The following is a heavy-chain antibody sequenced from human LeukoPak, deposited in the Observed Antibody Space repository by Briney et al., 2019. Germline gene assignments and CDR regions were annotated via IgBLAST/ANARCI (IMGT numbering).Heavy chain of an antibody. CDR3: ARDQNYYDSSGPNDY. Sequence: PSETLSLTCTVSGGSISSSSYYWGWIRQPPGKGLEWIGNIYYSGSTYYNPSLKSRVTISVDTSKNQFSLKLSSVTAADMAVYYCARDQNYYDSSGPNDYWGQGTLVTVSS. V-gene: IGHV4-39*02. D-gene: IGHD3-22*01. CDR2: IYYSGST. CDR1: GGSISSSSYY. J-gene: IGHJ4*02.